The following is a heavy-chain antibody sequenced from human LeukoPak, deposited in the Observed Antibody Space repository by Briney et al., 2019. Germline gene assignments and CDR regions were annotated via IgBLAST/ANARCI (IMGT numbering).Heavy chain of an antibody. Sequence: ASVTVSCKASGYTFTGYYMHWVRQAPGQGLEWMGWINPNSGGTNYAQKFQGRVTMTRDTSISTAYMELSRLRSDDTGVYYCARDLYITGDRKLAFDIWGQGTMVTVSS. CDR1: GYTFTGYY. V-gene: IGHV1-2*02. CDR3: ARDLYITGDRKLAFDI. CDR2: INPNSGGT. D-gene: IGHD7-27*01. J-gene: IGHJ3*02.